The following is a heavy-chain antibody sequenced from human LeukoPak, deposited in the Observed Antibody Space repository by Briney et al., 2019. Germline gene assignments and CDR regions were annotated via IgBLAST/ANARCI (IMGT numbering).Heavy chain of an antibody. Sequence: GGSLRLSCAASGFTFSSYAMHWVRQGPGEGLEWVAVVSYNGKNKYYADSVKGRFTISRDNPKNTLYLEMNSLGAEDTAVYYCARDPDYYDSSGYYWFFDYWGQGTLVTVSS. D-gene: IGHD3-22*01. V-gene: IGHV3-30*04. J-gene: IGHJ4*02. CDR1: GFTFSSYA. CDR3: ARDPDYYDSSGYYWFFDY. CDR2: VSYNGKNK.